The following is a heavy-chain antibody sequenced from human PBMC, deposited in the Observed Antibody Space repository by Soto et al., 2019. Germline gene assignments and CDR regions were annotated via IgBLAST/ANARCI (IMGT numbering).Heavy chain of an antibody. Sequence: PGGSLRLSCAASGFTFSSYAMSWVRQAPGKGLEWVSDIIDSGGSTYYADSVKGRFTISRDNSKSTLYLQMNSLRAEDTALYYCAKGGSYYYYYGVDVWGQGTKVTVSS. CDR3: AKGGSYYYYYGVDV. CDR1: GFTFSSYA. CDR2: IIDSGGST. J-gene: IGHJ6*02. V-gene: IGHV3-23*01.